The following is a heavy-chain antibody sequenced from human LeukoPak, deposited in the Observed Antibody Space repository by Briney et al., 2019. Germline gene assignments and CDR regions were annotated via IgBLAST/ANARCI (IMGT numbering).Heavy chain of an antibody. CDR1: GYTFTGYY. J-gene: IGHJ6*02. CDR2: INPSGGST. Sequence: ASVKVSCRASGYTFTGYYMHWVRQAPGQGLEWMGIINPSGGSTSYAQKFQGRVTMTRDTSTSTVYMELSSLRSEDTAVYYCARDMTTVTTKDYYYYGMDVWGQGTTVTVSS. D-gene: IGHD4-17*01. V-gene: IGHV1-46*01. CDR3: ARDMTTVTTKDYYYYGMDV.